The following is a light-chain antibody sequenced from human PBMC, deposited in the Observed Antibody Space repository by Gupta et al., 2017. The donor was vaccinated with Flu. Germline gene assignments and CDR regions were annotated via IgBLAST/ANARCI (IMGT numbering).Light chain of an antibody. V-gene: IGLV3-21*02. CDR1: NIRKKS. CDR3: QVWDSSRGWV. Sequence: SSVLTQPPSVSVAPGQTASITCGGNNIRKKSVHWYLQKSGQAPVLVGHDDDDRPPGIPERVSASKSGKTENLNPSRVEAGDDADEYCQVWDSSRGWVFGGGTKLTVL. J-gene: IGLJ3*02. CDR2: DDD.